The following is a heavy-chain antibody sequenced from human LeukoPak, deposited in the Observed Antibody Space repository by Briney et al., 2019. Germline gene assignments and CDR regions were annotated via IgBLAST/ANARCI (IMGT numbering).Heavy chain of an antibody. CDR3: ARLYCSGGSCYSWYHYYYMDV. CDR2: MNPNSGNT. J-gene: IGHJ6*03. V-gene: IGHV1-8*01. D-gene: IGHD2-15*01. Sequence: ASVKVPCKASGYTFTSYDINWVRQATGQGLEWMGWMNPNSGNTGYAQKFQGRVTMTRNTSISTAYMELSSLRSEDTAVYYCARLYCSGGSCYSWYHYYYMDVWGKGTTVTVSS. CDR1: GYTFTSYD.